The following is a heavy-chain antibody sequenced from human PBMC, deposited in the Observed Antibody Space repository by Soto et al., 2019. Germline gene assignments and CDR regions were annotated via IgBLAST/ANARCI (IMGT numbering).Heavy chain of an antibody. CDR2: VSNDGINK. CDR3: ARGNMDV. V-gene: IGHV3-30-3*01. D-gene: IGHD1-1*01. Sequence: QVQLVESGGGVVQPGRSLRLSCAASGFTFSLFTTHWVRQAPGKGLERVAVVSNDGINKYYAASVKGRFTISRDNSKNTLYLQMNSLRGEDTAVYYCARGNMDVWGQGATVSVSS. J-gene: IGHJ6*02. CDR1: GFTFSLFT.